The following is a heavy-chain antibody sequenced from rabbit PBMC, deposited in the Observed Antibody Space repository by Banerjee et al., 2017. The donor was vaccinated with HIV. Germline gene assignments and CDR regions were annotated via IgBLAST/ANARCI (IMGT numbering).Heavy chain of an antibody. Sequence: QEQLEESGGGLVQPGGSLTLSCKASGFDLSGYYYMCWVRQAPGKGLEWIACISTGSSGNTYYASWAKGRFTISKTSSTTVTLQMTSLTAADTATYFCARGVPGSTYYNLWGPGTLVTVS. V-gene: IGHV1S45*01. CDR1: GFDLSGYYY. CDR3: ARGVPGSTYYNL. J-gene: IGHJ4*01. D-gene: IGHD8-1*01. CDR2: ISTGSSGNT.